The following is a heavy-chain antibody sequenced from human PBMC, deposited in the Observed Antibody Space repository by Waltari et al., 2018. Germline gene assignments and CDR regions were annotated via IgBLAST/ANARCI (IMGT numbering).Heavy chain of an antibody. CDR2: IYYSGST. J-gene: IGHJ4*02. D-gene: IGHD3-9*01. CDR3: ARQKDYDILTGYSYFDY. CDR1: GGSISSSSYY. V-gene: IGHV4-39*01. Sequence: QLQLQESGPGLVKPSETLSLTCTVSGGSISSSSYYWGWIRQPPGKGLEWIGSIYYSGSTYYNPSRKSRVTISVDTSKNQFSLKLSSVTAADTAVYYCARQKDYDILTGYSYFDYWGQGTLVIVSS.